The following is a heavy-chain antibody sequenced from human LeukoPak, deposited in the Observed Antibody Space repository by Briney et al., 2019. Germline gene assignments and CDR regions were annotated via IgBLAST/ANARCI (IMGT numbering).Heavy chain of an antibody. V-gene: IGHV3-21*01. CDR2: IGGSSSSI. J-gene: IGHJ4*02. CDR3: ARERAEGFDY. Sequence: GGSLRLSCAASGFTFSSYSMNWARQAPGKGLEWVSSIGGSSSSIYYADSVKGRFTVSRDNAKNSLYLQMSTLRAEDTAVYYCARERAEGFDYWGQGTLVTVSS. D-gene: IGHD6-19*01. CDR1: GFTFSSYS.